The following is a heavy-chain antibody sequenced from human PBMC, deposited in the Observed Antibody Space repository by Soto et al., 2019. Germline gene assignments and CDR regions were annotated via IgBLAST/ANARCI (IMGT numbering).Heavy chain of an antibody. CDR3: ATRDRRDGYSNECYYGMDV. J-gene: IGHJ6*02. CDR1: GYSFTSYW. CDR2: IYPGDSDT. D-gene: IGHD5-18*01. Sequence: GESLKISCKGSGYSFTSYWIGWVRQMPGKGLEWMGIIYPGDSDTRYSPSFQGQVTISADKSISTAYLQWSSLKASDTAMYYCATRDRRDGYSNECYYGMDVWGQGTTVTVSS. V-gene: IGHV5-51*01.